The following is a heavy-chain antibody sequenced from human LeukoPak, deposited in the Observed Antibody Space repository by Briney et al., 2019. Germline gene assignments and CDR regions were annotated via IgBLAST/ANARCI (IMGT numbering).Heavy chain of an antibody. V-gene: IGHV5-51*01. CDR2: IYPGDSDT. Sequence: GESLKFSCRGSGYSFTTYWIGWVRQMPGKGLEWMGIIYPGDSDTRYTPSFQGQVTMSADKSINTAYLQWSSLKASDTAMYYCARRQGCSSTSCPPDYWGQGNLVAVSP. D-gene: IGHD2-2*01. J-gene: IGHJ4*02. CDR3: ARRQGCSSTSCPPDY. CDR1: GYSFTTYW.